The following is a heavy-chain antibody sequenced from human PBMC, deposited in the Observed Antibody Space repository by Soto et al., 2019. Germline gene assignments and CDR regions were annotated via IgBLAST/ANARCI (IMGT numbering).Heavy chain of an antibody. CDR1: GHALTQSS. Sequence: SVKVSCKVTGHALTQSSMHWLRQAPGKGPEWMGGFDPEDGAAIYAQKFQGRVTMTEDTSTDTAYLELSSLGSEDTAVYYCAMGGGDYGGDYFDNWGQGTQVTVSS. D-gene: IGHD2-21*02. CDR2: FDPEDGAA. J-gene: IGHJ4*02. V-gene: IGHV1-24*01. CDR3: AMGGGDYGGDYFDN.